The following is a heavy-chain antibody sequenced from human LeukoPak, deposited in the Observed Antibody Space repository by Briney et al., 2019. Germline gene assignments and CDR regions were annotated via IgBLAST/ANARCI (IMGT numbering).Heavy chain of an antibody. CDR3: ATGEHSVVAARYTFDY. V-gene: IGHV1-24*01. CDR2: FDLEDGET. D-gene: IGHD6-6*01. CDR1: GYTLTELS. J-gene: IGHJ4*02. Sequence: ASVKVSCKVSGYTLTELSMHWVRQAPGKGLEWMGGFDLEDGETIYAQKFQGRVTMTEDTSTDTAYMELSSLRSEDTAVYYCATGEHSVVAARYTFDYWGQGTLVTVSS.